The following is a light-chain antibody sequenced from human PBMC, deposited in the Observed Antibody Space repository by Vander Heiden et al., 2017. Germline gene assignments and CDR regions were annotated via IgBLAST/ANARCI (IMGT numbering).Light chain of an antibody. V-gene: IGKV1-39*01. J-gene: IGKJ1*01. CDR3: QQSDNAPRT. CDR1: QDISTS. Sequence: DIQMTQSPSSLSASVGDRVTISCRASQDISTSLNWYQHKPGQAPKPLIYGASSLLSGVPSRFSGSGSGTDFTLTITRLQPEDIATYYCQQSDNAPRTFGQGTKVEI. CDR2: GAS.